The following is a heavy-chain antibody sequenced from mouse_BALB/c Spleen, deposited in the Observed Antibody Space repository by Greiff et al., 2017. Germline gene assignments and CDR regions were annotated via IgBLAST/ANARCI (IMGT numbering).Heavy chain of an antibody. CDR1: GYTFTSYW. CDR3: ARSTNWDYWYFDV. CDR2: INPSNGRT. J-gene: IGHJ1*01. D-gene: IGHD4-1*01. Sequence: VQLQQSGAELVKPGASVKLSCKASGYTFTSYWMHWVKQRPGQGLEWIGEINPSNGRTNYNEKFKSKATLTVDKSSSTAYMQLSSLTSEDSAVYYCARSTNWDYWYFDVWGAGTTVTVSS. V-gene: IGHV1S81*02.